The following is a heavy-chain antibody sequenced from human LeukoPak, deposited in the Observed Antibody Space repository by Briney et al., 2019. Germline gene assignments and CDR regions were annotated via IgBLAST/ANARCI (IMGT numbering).Heavy chain of an antibody. V-gene: IGHV4-59*11. Sequence: PSETLSLTCTVSGGSISSHYWSWIRQPPGKGLEWIEYIYCSGSTNYNPSLKSRVTISVDTSKNQFSLKLSSVTAADTAVYYCARARPSYYYMDVWGKGTTVTASS. CDR1: GGSISSHY. CDR3: ARARPSYYYMDV. J-gene: IGHJ6*03. CDR2: IYCSGST.